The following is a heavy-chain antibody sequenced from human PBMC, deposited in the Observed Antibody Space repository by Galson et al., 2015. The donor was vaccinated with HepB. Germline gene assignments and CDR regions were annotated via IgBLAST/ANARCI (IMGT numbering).Heavy chain of an antibody. Sequence: FLRLSCAASGFTFSSYGMHWVRQTPGKGLEWVAFIRYDGSNKSYADAVNGRLNISRDNSKNTLYLQMNSLRAEDTAVYYCASLVVDIVVVPAASRDAFDIWGQGTMVTVSS. CDR3: ASLVVDIVVVPAASRDAFDI. D-gene: IGHD2-2*03. J-gene: IGHJ3*02. CDR1: GFTFSSYG. CDR2: IRYDGSNK. V-gene: IGHV3-30*02.